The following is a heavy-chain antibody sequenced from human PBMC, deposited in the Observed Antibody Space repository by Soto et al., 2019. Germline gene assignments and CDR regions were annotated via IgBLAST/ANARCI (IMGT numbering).Heavy chain of an antibody. D-gene: IGHD4-17*01. CDR3: GRRLEPDYGGWHYCDY. CDR2: IYSRGSN. J-gene: IGHJ4*02. V-gene: IGHV4-30-4*01. CDR1: GGSVTSGDSY. Sequence: QVHLQESGPGLVRPSQTLSLTCTVSGGSVTSGDSYWSWIRPPPGKGLEWIGYIYSRGSNYYNRSLRSPFTISIDTSKNQFSLRLGSVTAADTAVYYCGRRLEPDYGGWHYCDYGGQGTLLPVSS.